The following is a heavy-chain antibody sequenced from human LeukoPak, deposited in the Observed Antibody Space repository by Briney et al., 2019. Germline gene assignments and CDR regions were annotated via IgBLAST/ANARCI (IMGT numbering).Heavy chain of an antibody. Sequence: GGSLRLSCAASGFTFSSYAMSGVRQAPGGGLEWVSGISGSGGSTYYADSVKGRFTISRDNAKNTLYLQINSLRAEDTAVYYCAKGTGSTMYYYMHVWRKGPTLPVSS. CDR3: AKGTGSTMYYYMHV. V-gene: IGHV3-23*01. J-gene: IGHJ6*03. CDR1: GFTFSSYA. D-gene: IGHD3/OR15-3a*01. CDR2: ISGSGGST.